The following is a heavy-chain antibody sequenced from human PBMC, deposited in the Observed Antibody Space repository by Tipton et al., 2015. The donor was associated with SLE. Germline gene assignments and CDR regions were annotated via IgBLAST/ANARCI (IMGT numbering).Heavy chain of an antibody. J-gene: IGHJ6*03. Sequence: SLRLSCTASGFTFGDYAMSWVRQAPGKGLEWLSYISSTRSAIHYADSVKGRFTVSRNNAKKSLYLQMNSLRGEDSAVYYCASGSPFYDSSGYYYMDVWGKGTTVTVSS. CDR2: ISSTRSAI. V-gene: IGHV3-48*01. D-gene: IGHD3-22*01. CDR1: GFTFGDYA. CDR3: ASGSPFYDSSGYYYMDV.